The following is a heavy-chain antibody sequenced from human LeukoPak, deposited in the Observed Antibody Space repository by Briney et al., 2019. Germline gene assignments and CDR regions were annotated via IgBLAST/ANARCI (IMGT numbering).Heavy chain of an antibody. V-gene: IGHV1-2*02. CDR1: GYTFTGYY. D-gene: IGHD3-22*01. J-gene: IGHJ4*02. CDR2: INPNSGGT. Sequence: ASVKVSCKASGYTFTGYYMHWVRQAPGQGLEWMGWINPNSGGTNYAQKFQGRVTMTRDTSISTAYMELSRLRSDDTAVYYCARDRNYYDSSGNPGYWGQGTLVTVSS. CDR3: ARDRNYYDSSGNPGY.